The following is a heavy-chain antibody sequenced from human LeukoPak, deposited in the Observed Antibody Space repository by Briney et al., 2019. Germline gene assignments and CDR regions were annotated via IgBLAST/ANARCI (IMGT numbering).Heavy chain of an antibody. V-gene: IGHV3-23*01. Sequence: GGSLRLSCAASGFTFSSYAMNWVRQAPGKGLEWVSAIGASGAYTFYADSVKGRFTISRDNSRNTLYLQMNSLRAEDTAVYYCPKRPTMTTVTTPSWRVCDSWGQGTLVTVSS. D-gene: IGHD4-17*01. CDR1: GFTFSSYA. CDR2: IGASGAYT. J-gene: IGHJ4*02. CDR3: PKRPTMTTVTTPSWRVCDS.